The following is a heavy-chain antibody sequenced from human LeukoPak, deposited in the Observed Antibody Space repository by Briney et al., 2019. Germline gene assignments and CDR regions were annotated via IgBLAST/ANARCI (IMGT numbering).Heavy chain of an antibody. CDR1: GFSLSTSAIC. Sequence: SGPTLVNPTQTLTLTCTFSGFSLSTSAICVSWIRQPPGKALEWLARIDWDDDEHFSPSLMTRLTISKDTSQNQVVLTMTNMDPVDTATYYCARVISGEGMDVWGQGTTVTVSS. J-gene: IGHJ6*02. CDR3: ARVISGEGMDV. V-gene: IGHV2-70*11. D-gene: IGHD2-21*01. CDR2: IDWDDDE.